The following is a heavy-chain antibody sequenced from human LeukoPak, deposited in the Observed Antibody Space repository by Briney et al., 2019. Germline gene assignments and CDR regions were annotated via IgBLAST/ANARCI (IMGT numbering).Heavy chain of an antibody. J-gene: IGHJ4*02. Sequence: GGSLRLSCAASGFTFSSYWMSWVRQAPGKGLEWVANIKQDGSEKYYVDSVKGRFTISRGNAKNSLYLQMNSLRAEDTAVYYCASDREYYYGSGSFDYWGQGTLVTVSS. CDR1: GFTFSSYW. D-gene: IGHD3-10*01. V-gene: IGHV3-7*04. CDR3: ASDREYYYGSGSFDY. CDR2: IKQDGSEK.